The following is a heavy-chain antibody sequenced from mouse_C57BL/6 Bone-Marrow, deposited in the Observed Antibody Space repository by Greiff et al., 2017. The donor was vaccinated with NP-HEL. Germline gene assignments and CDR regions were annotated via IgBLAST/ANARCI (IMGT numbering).Heavy chain of an antibody. Sequence: VMLVESGPELVKPGASVKISCKASGYAFSSSWMNWVKQRPGKGLEWIGRIYPGDGDTNYNGKFKGKATLTADKSSSTAYMQLSSLTSEDSAVYFCARWDYDGRSCWGYWGQGTSVTVSS. V-gene: IGHV1-82*01. J-gene: IGHJ4*01. CDR2: IYPGDGDT. D-gene: IGHD1-1*01. CDR3: ARWDYDGRSCWGY. CDR1: GYAFSSSW.